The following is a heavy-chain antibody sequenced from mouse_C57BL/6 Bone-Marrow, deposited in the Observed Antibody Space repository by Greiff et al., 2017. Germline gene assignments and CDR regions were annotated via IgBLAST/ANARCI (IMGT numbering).Heavy chain of an antibody. D-gene: IGHD3-2*02. CDR3: ARDRLPDYYAMDY. Sequence: VQLQQSGAELARPGASVKLSCKASGYTFTSYGISWVKQRTGQGLEWIGEIYPRSGNTYYNEKFKGKATLTADKSSSTASMELRSLTSEDSAVYFCARDRLPDYYAMDYGGQGTSVTVSA. J-gene: IGHJ4*01. CDR2: IYPRSGNT. V-gene: IGHV1-81*01. CDR1: GYTFTSYG.